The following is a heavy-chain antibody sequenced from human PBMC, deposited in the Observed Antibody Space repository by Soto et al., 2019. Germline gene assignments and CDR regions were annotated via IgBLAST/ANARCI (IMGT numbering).Heavy chain of an antibody. Sequence: PSETLSLTCTVSGGSISSGGYYWSWIRQHPGKGLEWIGYIYYSGSTYYNPSLKSRVTISVDTSKNQFSLKLSSVTAADTAVYYCARRLWFGELADWGQGTLDTLSS. D-gene: IGHD3-10*01. CDR2: IYYSGST. CDR3: ARRLWFGELAD. V-gene: IGHV4-31*03. CDR1: GGSISSGGYY. J-gene: IGHJ4*02.